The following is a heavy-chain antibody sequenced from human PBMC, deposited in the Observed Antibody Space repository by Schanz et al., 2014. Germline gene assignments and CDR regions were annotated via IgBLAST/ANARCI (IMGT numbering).Heavy chain of an antibody. D-gene: IGHD3-22*01. V-gene: IGHV3-23*01. Sequence: EGQLLESGGGLIQPGGSLRLSCAASGFTFSSYAMSWVRQAPGKGLEWVSTISASGGSTYYADSVKGRFTISRDSPKNTLYLQMNSLRAEDTAVYYCAKDPSHGDYDYYFDSWGQGTLVTVSS. CDR2: ISASGGST. J-gene: IGHJ4*02. CDR1: GFTFSSYA. CDR3: AKDPSHGDYDYYFDS.